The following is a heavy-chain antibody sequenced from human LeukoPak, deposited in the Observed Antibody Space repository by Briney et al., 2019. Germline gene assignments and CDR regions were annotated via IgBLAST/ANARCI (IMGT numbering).Heavy chain of an antibody. CDR3: ARGGQWLQQGFDN. D-gene: IGHD6-19*01. CDR1: RFTFNYYW. Sequence: QPGGSLRLSCAASRFTFNYYWMSWVRQAPGKGLEWVANIKQDGSEMYYVDSVKGRFTISRDNARKSLYLKMNSLRAEDTAVYYCARGGQWLQQGFDNWGQGTLVTVSS. CDR2: IKQDGSEM. V-gene: IGHV3-7*04. J-gene: IGHJ4*02.